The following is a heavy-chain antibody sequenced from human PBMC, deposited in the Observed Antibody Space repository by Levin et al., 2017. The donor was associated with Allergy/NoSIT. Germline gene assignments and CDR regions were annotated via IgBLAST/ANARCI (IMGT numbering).Heavy chain of an antibody. CDR1: GITVSSHY. D-gene: IGHD2-15*01. CDR2: IYSGGTT. Sequence: PGGSLRLSCEASGITVSSHYMSWVRQAPGRGLEWVSSIYSGGTTYYADSVKGRFTISRDNSRDNSKNTLNLQMNTLRAEDTAVYYCTRSRDCSGGACYRGVFDYWGPGILVTVSS. V-gene: IGHV3-66*01. J-gene: IGHJ4*02. CDR3: TRSRDCSGGACYRGVFDY.